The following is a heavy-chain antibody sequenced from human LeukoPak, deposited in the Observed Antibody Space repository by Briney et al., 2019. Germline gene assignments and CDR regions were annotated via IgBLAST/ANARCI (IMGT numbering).Heavy chain of an antibody. V-gene: IGHV4-59*01. J-gene: IGHJ6*02. CDR1: GGSFSGYY. CDR3: ARDRYSSGWLYGMDV. CDR2: IYYSGST. Sequence: SETLSLTCAVYGGSFSGYYWSWIRQPPGKGLEWIGYIYYSGSTNYNPSLKSRVTISVDTSKNQFSLKLSSVTAADTAVYYCARDRYSSGWLYGMDVWGQGTTVTVSS. D-gene: IGHD6-19*01.